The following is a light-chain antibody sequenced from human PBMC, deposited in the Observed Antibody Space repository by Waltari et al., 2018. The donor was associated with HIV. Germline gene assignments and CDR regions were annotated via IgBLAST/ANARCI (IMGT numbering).Light chain of an antibody. CDR1: SSDVGSYNL. CDR3: CSYAGSSLYV. CDR2: EGS. V-gene: IGLV2-23*01. Sequence: QSALTQPASVSGSPGQSITISCTGTSSDVGSYNLVSWYQQHPGKAPKLMIYEGSKRPSGVSNRFSGSKSVNTASLTNSGLQAEYEADYYCCSYAGSSLYVFGTGTKVTVL. J-gene: IGLJ1*01.